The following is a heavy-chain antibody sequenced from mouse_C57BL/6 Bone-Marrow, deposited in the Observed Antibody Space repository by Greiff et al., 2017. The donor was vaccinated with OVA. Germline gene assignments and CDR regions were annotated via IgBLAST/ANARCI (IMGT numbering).Heavy chain of an antibody. V-gene: IGHV1-75*01. Sequence: ETGPELVKPGASAKISCKASGYTLTDYHINWVKQRPGQGLEWIGWIFPGSGSTYYNEKFKGKATLTVDKSSSTAYMLLSSLTSEDSAVYFCARSVGLRRFAYWGQGTLVTVSA. J-gene: IGHJ3*01. CDR1: GYTLTDYH. CDR3: ARSVGLRRFAY. CDR2: IFPGSGST. D-gene: IGHD2-4*01.